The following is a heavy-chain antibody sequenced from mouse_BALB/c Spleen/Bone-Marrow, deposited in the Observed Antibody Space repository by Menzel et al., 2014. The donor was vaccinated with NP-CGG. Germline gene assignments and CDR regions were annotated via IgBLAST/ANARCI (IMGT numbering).Heavy chain of an antibody. V-gene: IGHV5-4*02. J-gene: IGHJ3*01. D-gene: IGHD2-3*01. Sequence: EVQRVESGGGLVKPGGSLKLSCAASGFTFSDYYMYWVRQTPEKRLGWVATISDGGTYTYYSDSVKGRFTISRDNARNNLYLQMSSLKSEDTAMYYCARDKGGYYVGGFAYWGQGTLVTVSA. CDR2: ISDGGTYT. CDR3: ARDKGGYYVGGFAY. CDR1: GFTFSDYY.